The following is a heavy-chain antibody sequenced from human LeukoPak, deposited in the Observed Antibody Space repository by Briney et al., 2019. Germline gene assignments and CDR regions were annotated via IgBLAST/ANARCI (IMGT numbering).Heavy chain of an antibody. J-gene: IGHJ6*03. CDR1: DDSITMYY. Sequence: SETLSLTCTVSDDSITMYYWTWIRQPPGKGLEWIGYVDHTGSTKFIPSLNGRVSISRDTSNNFFSLRLRSVTAADTAVYFCARGRVSSSTWYSTYYYFSYMDFWGKGTTVTVSS. V-gene: IGHV4-59*01. D-gene: IGHD4-11*01. CDR3: ARGRVSSSTWYSTYYYFSYMDF. CDR2: VDHTGST.